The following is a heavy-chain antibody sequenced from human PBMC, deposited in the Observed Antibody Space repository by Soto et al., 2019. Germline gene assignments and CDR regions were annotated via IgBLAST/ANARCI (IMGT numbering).Heavy chain of an antibody. V-gene: IGHV5-51*01. J-gene: IGHJ3*01. D-gene: IGHD2-2*01. CDR3: ARLGAVSAADPPDTFDL. Sequence: EVQLVQPGAEVKKPGESLRISCKGSEYNFTNYWIAWVRQIPGKGLEWMGIIWPVDSDTRYSPSFQGQVTFPAVRSISTANLQWSSLQASETAAYYCARLGAVSAADPPDTFDLWGQGTMVTVSS. CDR1: EYNFTNYW. CDR2: IWPVDSDT.